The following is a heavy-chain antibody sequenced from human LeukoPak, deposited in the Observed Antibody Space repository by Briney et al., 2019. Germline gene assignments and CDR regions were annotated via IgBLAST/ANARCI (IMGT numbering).Heavy chain of an antibody. D-gene: IGHD2-2*01. J-gene: IGHJ4*02. CDR1: GGSISSYY. V-gene: IGHV4-59*01. Sequence: PSETLSLTRTVSGGSISSYYWSWIRQPPGKGLEWIGYIHSSGSTNYNPSLKSRLTISVDTSKNQFSLKLSSVTAADTAVYYCVRGIYCSSTSCYYYFDYWGQGTLVTVSS. CDR2: IHSSGST. CDR3: VRGIYCSSTSCYYYFDY.